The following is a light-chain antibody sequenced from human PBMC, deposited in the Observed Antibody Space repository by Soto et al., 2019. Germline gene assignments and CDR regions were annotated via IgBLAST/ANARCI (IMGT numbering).Light chain of an antibody. J-gene: IGKJ3*01. CDR2: GAS. CDR1: QSVSSSY. CDR3: QQYGSSPLFT. V-gene: IGKV3-20*01. Sequence: EIVLTQSPGTLSLSPGERATLSCRASQSVSSSYLAWYQQKPGQAPRLLIYGASSRATGIPDRFSGSGSGTDFTLPISRREPEDFAVYYCQQYGSSPLFTFGPGTKLDIK.